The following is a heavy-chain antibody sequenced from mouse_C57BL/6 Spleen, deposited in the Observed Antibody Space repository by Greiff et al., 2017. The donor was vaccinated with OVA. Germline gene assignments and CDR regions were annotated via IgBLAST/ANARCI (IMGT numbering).Heavy chain of an antibody. CDR2: IRNKANGYTT. D-gene: IGHD4-1*01. CDR3: ARYIPDLGSFDY. CDR1: GFTFTDYY. J-gene: IGHJ2*01. V-gene: IGHV7-3*01. Sequence: DVKLQESGGGLVQPGGSLSLSCAASGFTFTDYYMSWVRQPPGKALEWLGFIRNKANGYTTEYSASVKGRFTISRDNSQSILYLQMNALRAEDSATYYCARYIPDLGSFDYWGQGTTLTVSS.